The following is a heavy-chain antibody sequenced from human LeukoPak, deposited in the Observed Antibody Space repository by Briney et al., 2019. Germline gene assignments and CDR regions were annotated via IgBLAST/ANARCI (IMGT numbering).Heavy chain of an antibody. V-gene: IGHV3-53*01. CDR3: ARTAYYYDSSGYDDAFDI. CDR2: IYSRGGT. J-gene: IGHJ3*02. D-gene: IGHD3-22*01. CDR1: GFSVSNNY. Sequence: PGGSLRLSCAVSGFSVSNNYMNWVRQAPGKGLEWVSLIYSRGGTSYADSVKGRFTISRDNAKNSLCLQMNSLRAEDTAVYYCARTAYYYDSSGYDDAFDIWGQGTMVTVSS.